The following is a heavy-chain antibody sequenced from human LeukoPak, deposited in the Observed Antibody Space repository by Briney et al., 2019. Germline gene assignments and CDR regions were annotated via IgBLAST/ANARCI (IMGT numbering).Heavy chain of an antibody. D-gene: IGHD3-10*01. CDR3: AKAKQIWFGELLYLFDY. J-gene: IGHJ4*02. Sequence: GGSLRLSCAASGFTASNYGMHWVRQVPGKGLEWVAVVSSMGGNQYYADSVKGRFTISRDDSKNTLYLQMNSLRAEDTAVYYCAKAKQIWFGELLYLFDYWGQGTLVTVSS. CDR2: VSSMGGNQ. CDR1: GFTASNYG. V-gene: IGHV3-30*18.